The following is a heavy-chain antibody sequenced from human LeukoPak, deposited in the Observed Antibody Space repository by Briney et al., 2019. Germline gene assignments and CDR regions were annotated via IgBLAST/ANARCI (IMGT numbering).Heavy chain of an antibody. Sequence: RPGGSLRLSCAASGFTFDDYGMSWVRQAPGKGLEWVSGINWNGGSTGHADSVKGRFTISRDNAKNSLYLQMNSLRAEDTALYYCAGAKCSSTSCYGNYYYYMDVWGKGTTVTVSS. CDR3: AGAKCSSTSCYGNYYYYMDV. V-gene: IGHV3-20*04. CDR1: GFTFDDYG. CDR2: INWNGGST. D-gene: IGHD2-2*01. J-gene: IGHJ6*03.